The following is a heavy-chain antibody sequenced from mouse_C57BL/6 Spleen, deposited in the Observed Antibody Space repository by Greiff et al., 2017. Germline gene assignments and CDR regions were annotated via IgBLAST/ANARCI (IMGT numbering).Heavy chain of an antibody. CDR2: IDPENGDT. J-gene: IGHJ2*01. CDR1: GFNIKDDY. Sequence: VQLKESGAELVRPGASVKLSCTASGFNIKDDYMHWVKQRPEQGLEWIGWIDPENGDTEYASKFQGKATITADTSSNTAYLQLSSLTSEDTAVYYCTTDDYDEFDYWGQGTTLTVSS. V-gene: IGHV14-4*01. D-gene: IGHD2-4*01. CDR3: TTDDYDEFDY.